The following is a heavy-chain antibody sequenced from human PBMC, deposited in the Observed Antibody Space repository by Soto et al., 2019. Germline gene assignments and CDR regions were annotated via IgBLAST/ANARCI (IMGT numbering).Heavy chain of an antibody. Sequence: QLQLQESGPGLVKPSETLSLTCTVSGGSISSSSYYWGWIRQPPGKGLEWIGSIYYSGSTYYNPSLKSRVTISVDTSKNQFSLKLSSVTAADTAVYYCARRRITFGGVIVSGVDYWGQGTLVTVSS. CDR2: IYYSGST. D-gene: IGHD3-16*02. V-gene: IGHV4-39*01. CDR3: ARRRITFGGVIVSGVDY. CDR1: GGSISSSSYY. J-gene: IGHJ4*02.